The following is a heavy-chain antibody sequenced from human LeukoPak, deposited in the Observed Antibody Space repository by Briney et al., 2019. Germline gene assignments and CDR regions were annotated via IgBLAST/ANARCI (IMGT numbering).Heavy chain of an antibody. D-gene: IGHD5-12*01. CDR3: ASGTDGLRDDVGAFDI. CDR1: GYSISSGYY. V-gene: IGHV4-38-2*02. CDR2: IYHSGST. Sequence: SETLSLTCTVSGYSISSGYYWGWIRQPPGKGLEWIGSIYHSGSTYYNPSLKSRVTISVDTSKNQFSLKLSSVTAADTAVYYCASGTDGLRDDVGAFDIWGQGTMVAVSS. J-gene: IGHJ3*02.